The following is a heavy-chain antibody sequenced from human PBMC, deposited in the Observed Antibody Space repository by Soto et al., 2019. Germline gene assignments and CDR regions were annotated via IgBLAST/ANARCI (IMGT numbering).Heavy chain of an antibody. CDR1: GDSISSYY. J-gene: IGHJ5*02. Sequence: LSLTCTVSGDSISSYYWSWIRQPPGKGLEWIGYIYYSGSTNYNPSLKSRVTISVDTSKNQFSLKLSSVTAADTAVYYCAREGGYCTNGVCYKENWFDPWGQGTLVTVSS. CDR2: IYYSGST. V-gene: IGHV4-59*01. D-gene: IGHD2-8*01. CDR3: AREGGYCTNGVCYKENWFDP.